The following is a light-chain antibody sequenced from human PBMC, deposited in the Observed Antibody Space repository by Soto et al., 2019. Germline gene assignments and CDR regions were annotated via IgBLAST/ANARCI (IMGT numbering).Light chain of an antibody. J-gene: IGLJ2*01. Sequence: QSALTQPASVSGSPGQSITISCTGTSSDVDGYNYVSWYQYHPGKAPKLMIYDVNNRPSGVSNRFSGSKSGNTASLTISGLQPEDEADYYCSSFTISRNTVIFGGGTKVTVL. CDR2: DVN. V-gene: IGLV2-14*01. CDR3: SSFTISRNTVI. CDR1: SSDVDGYNY.